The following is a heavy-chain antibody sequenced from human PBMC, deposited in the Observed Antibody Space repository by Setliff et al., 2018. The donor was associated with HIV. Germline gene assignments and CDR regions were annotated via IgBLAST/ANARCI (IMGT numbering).Heavy chain of an antibody. J-gene: IGHJ5*02. CDR3: AREGGTGRSSWYGAYWYDP. V-gene: IGHV4-59*12. D-gene: IGHD6-13*01. CDR1: GISINGYY. Sequence: SETLSLTCSVSGISINGYYWSWIRQSPRTRLEWIGYVSSIGNTNYNRSLKSRVTISLDTSKNQFSLRLTSVTAADTAVYYCAREGGTGRSSWYGAYWYDPWGQGTLVTVSS. CDR2: VSSIGNT.